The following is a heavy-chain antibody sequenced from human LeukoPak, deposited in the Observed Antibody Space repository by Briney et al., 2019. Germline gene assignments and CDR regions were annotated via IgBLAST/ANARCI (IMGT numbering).Heavy chain of an antibody. V-gene: IGHV4-59*08. J-gene: IGHJ4*02. Sequence: SETLSLTCTVSGGSMSSYYWSWIRQPPGKGLEWIGYIFYSGSTEYNPSLKTPITISVDTSKNQFSLKLRSVTAADTAVYYCARHVGYSSSWTDYWGQGTLVTVSS. D-gene: IGHD6-13*01. CDR1: GGSMSSYY. CDR3: ARHVGYSSSWTDY. CDR2: IFYSGST.